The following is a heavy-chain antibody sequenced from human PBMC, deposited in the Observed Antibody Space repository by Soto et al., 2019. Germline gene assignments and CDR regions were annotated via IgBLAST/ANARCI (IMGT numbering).Heavy chain of an antibody. CDR2: IKQDGSKK. CDR1: GFTFSSGL. J-gene: IGHJ4*02. V-gene: IGHV3-7*01. D-gene: IGHD2-2*01. Sequence: PGGSLILSCVASGFTFSSGLMSWVRQAPGKGLEWVANIKQDGSKKYYVDSVKGRFTISRDNAKNSLYLEMNSLRAEDTAVYYCARATCSSSTCYAVYFDSWGQGTLVTVSS. CDR3: ARATCSSSTCYAVYFDS.